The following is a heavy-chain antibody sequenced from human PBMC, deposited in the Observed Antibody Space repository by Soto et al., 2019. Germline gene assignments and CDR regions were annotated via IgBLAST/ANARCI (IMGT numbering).Heavy chain of an antibody. V-gene: IGHV3-33*01. Sequence: QVQLVESGGGVVQPGKSLRLSCEASGFTFSNYGVHWVRQAPGKGLEWVANIWKDGSNKNYADSVKGRFTISRDNSKNTLLLQINSPRAEDTAVYYCARDFGEQWLIPHYWGQGTLVTVSS. CDR2: IWKDGSNK. D-gene: IGHD6-19*01. CDR3: ARDFGEQWLIPHY. J-gene: IGHJ4*02. CDR1: GFTFSNYG.